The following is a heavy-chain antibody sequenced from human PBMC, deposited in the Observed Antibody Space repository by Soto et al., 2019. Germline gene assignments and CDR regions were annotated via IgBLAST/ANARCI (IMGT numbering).Heavy chain of an antibody. CDR2: IYYSGST. J-gene: IGHJ5*02. CDR3: ARRVVAATDWFDP. V-gene: IGHV4-59*08. CDR1: GGSISSYY. Sequence: SETLSLTCTVSGGSISSYYWSWIRQPPGKGLEWIGYIYYSGSTNYNPSLKSRVTISVDTSKNQFSLKLSSVTAADTAVYYCARRVVAATDWFDPWGQGTLVTVSS. D-gene: IGHD2-15*01.